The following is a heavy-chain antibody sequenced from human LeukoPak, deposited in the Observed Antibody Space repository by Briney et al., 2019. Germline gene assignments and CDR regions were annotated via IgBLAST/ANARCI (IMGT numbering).Heavy chain of an antibody. D-gene: IGHD3-10*01. V-gene: IGHV4-4*02. CDR3: ARESAEGSFRGLFHY. Sequence: SGTLSLTCAVSGGSISSSNWCTWVRQPPGKGLEWIGEIYHTGTINYNPPLKSRVTISVDRSKNQFSLKVTSVTAADTAVYYCARESAEGSFRGLFHYWWQGTLVTVSS. CDR2: IYHTGTI. J-gene: IGHJ4*02. CDR1: GGSISSSNW.